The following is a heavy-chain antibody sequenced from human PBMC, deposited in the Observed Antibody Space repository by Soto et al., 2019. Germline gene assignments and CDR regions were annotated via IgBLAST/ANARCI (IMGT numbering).Heavy chain of an antibody. CDR3: AKDGIAVAGPYYFDY. Sequence: GGSLRLSCAASGFTFSSFAMSWVRQAPGKGLEWVSAISGSGGSTYYADSVKGRFTISRDNSKNTLYLQMNSLRAEDTAVYYCAKDGIAVAGPYYFDYWGQGTLVTVSS. D-gene: IGHD6-19*01. J-gene: IGHJ4*02. CDR1: GFTFSSFA. V-gene: IGHV3-23*01. CDR2: ISGSGGST.